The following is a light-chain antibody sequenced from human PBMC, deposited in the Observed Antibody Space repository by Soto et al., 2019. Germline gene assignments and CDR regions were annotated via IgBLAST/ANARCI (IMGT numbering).Light chain of an antibody. V-gene: IGLV2-14*01. CDR3: SSYTSSSPLDV. CDR1: SSDVGGYNY. J-gene: IGLJ2*01. Sequence: QSALTQPASVSGSPGQSITISCTGTSSDVGGYNYVSWYQQHPGKAPKLMIYDVSNRPSGVSNRFSGSKSGNTASLTISGLQAEDEADYYCSSYTSSSPLDVFGGGTKVIVL. CDR2: DVS.